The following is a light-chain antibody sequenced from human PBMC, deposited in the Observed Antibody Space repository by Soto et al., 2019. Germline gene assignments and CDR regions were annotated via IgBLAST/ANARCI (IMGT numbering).Light chain of an antibody. V-gene: IGKV3-20*01. CDR1: QSVSSSY. CDR3: QQYGSSHT. J-gene: IGKJ5*01. CDR2: GAS. Sequence: EIGLTQSPGTLSWSPGERATLSCRASQSVSSSYLAWYQQKPGQAPRLLIYGASSRATGIPDRFSGSGSGTDFTLTISTLEPEDFAVYYCQQYGSSHTFGQGTRLEI.